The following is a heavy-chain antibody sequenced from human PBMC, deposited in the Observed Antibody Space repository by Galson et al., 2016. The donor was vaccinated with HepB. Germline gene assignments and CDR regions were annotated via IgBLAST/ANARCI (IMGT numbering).Heavy chain of an antibody. CDR2: INPNNSVT. D-gene: IGHD3-10*01. CDR3: ARFGPDSLDH. CDR1: GYTFTGYF. Sequence: SVKVSCKASGYTFTGYFIHWVRQAPGQGLEWMGWINPNNSVTNYAQKFQGRVTMTRDTSITTAYIDLSRLRSGDTAVYYWARFGPDSLDHWGQGTQVTVAS. J-gene: IGHJ4*02. V-gene: IGHV1-2*02.